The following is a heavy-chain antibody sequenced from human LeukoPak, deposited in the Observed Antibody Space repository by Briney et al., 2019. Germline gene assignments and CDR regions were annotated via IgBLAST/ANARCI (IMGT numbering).Heavy chain of an antibody. CDR3: ARDRSPEGYYDSSHWDYYHGMDV. D-gene: IGHD3-22*01. V-gene: IGHV4-59*01. CDR1: GGSISNYY. J-gene: IGHJ6*02. Sequence: ASETLSLTCTVSGGSISNYYWSWIRQPPGKGLEWIGYIYYSGCTNYNPSLKSRVTISVDTSKNQFSLNLSSVTAADTAMYYCARDRSPEGYYDSSHWDYYHGMDVWGQGTTVTVSS. CDR2: IYYSGCT.